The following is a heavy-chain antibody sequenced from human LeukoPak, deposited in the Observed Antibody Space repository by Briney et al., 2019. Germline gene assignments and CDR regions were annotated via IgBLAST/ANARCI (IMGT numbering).Heavy chain of an antibody. CDR3: AREGWDLNALDI. J-gene: IGHJ3*02. V-gene: IGHV3-48*03. CDR2: ISSRSSNK. Sequence: GGSLRLSCVASGFTISSYEMNWVRQAPGKGLVWVSYISSRSSNKYYADSVKGRFTISRDNAKNSLYLQMSSLRAEDTAIYYCAREGWDLNALDIWGQGTMVTVSP. CDR1: GFTISSYE. D-gene: IGHD1-26*01.